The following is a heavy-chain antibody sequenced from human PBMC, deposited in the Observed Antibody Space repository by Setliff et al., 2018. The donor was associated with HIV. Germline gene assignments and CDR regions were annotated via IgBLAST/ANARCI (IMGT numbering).Heavy chain of an antibody. CDR3: ATMSRSSRNWAIFDY. CDR2: IIPIIDTT. CDR1: GGSFDMHT. J-gene: IGHJ4*02. Sequence: ASVKVSCKASGGSFDMHTISWVRQAPGQGLEFVGRIIPIIDTTNYAQKFQGRVTITADKSANTTYMELRSLRSEDTAIYYCATMSRSSRNWAIFDYWGQGVLVTVSS. D-gene: IGHD6-13*01. V-gene: IGHV1-69*08.